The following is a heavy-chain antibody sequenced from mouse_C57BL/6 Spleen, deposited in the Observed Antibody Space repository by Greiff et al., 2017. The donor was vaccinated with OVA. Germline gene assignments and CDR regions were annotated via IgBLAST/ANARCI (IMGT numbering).Heavy chain of an antibody. J-gene: IGHJ4*01. Sequence: EVQLQQSGPVLVKPGASVKMSCKASGYTFTDYYMNWVKQSHGKSLEWIGVINPYNGGTSYNQKFKGKATLTVDKSSSTAYMELNSLTSEDSAVYYCARGRDPDAMDYWGQGTSVTVSS. CDR1: GYTFTDYY. CDR3: ARGRDPDAMDY. CDR2: INPYNGGT. V-gene: IGHV1-19*01. D-gene: IGHD3-3*01.